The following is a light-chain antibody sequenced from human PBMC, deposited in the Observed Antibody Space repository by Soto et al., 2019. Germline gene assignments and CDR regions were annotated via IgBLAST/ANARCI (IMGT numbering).Light chain of an antibody. V-gene: IGKV1-12*01. CDR1: HDVSNW. CDR2: AAS. Sequence: DIQMTQSPSSVSASVGDRVTITCRASHDVSNWLAWYQQKPGKAPNLLIYAASTLQSGVPSRFSGSGSGTEFTLTISSLQPDDFATYFCQQYQTYSTFGQGTRLEI. CDR3: QQYQTYST. J-gene: IGKJ5*01.